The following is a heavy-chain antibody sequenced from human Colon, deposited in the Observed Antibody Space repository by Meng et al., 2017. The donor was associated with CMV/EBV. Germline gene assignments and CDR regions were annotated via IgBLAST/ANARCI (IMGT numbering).Heavy chain of an antibody. CDR3: ARGQFLHYFDD. J-gene: IGHJ4*02. CDR2: ISSRGDKR. D-gene: IGHD2/OR15-2a*01. Sequence: SCVVSGVTFSDSVMSWVRQAPGKGLEWVAAISSRGDKRDYADSVKGRFTISRDNFRNTVILQMSSMKVEDTAVYYCARGQFLHYFDDWGRGTLVTVSS. V-gene: IGHV3-23*01. CDR1: GVTFSDSV.